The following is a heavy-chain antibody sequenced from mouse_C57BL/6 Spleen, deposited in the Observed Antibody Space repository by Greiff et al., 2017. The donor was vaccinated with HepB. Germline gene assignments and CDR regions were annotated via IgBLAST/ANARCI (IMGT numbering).Heavy chain of an antibody. CDR2: IWSGGST. Sequence: VQLQQSGPGLVQPSQTLSISCTVSGFSLTSYGVHWVRQSPGKGLEWLGVIWSGGSTAYNAAFISRLSISNDNSKSQVCFKMNSLQADDTAIYYYDRNNGNCFDYWGQGTTLTVSA. CDR1: GFSLTSYG. CDR3: DRNNGNCFDY. V-gene: IGHV2-2*01. J-gene: IGHJ2*01.